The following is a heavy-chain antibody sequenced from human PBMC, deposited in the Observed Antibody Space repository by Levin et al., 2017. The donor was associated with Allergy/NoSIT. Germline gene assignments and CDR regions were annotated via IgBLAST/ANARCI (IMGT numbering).Heavy chain of an antibody. D-gene: IGHD3-22*01. CDR1: GFTFSSYS. V-gene: IGHV3-21*01. CDR3: ARSLEGMIVVVPFDY. CDR2: ISSSSSYI. J-gene: IGHJ4*02. Sequence: GESLKISCAASGFTFSSYSMNWVRQAPGKGLEWVSSISSSSSYIYYADSVKGRFTISRDNAKNSLYLQMNSLRAEDTAVYYCARSLEGMIVVVPFDYWGQGTLVTVSS.